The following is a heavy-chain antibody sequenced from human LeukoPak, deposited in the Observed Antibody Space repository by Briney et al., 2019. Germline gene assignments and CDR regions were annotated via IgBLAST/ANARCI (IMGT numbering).Heavy chain of an antibody. V-gene: IGHV1-69*04. CDR2: IIPILGIA. Sequence: GASVKVSCKASGYTFTSYGISWVRQAPGQGLEWMGRIIPILGIANYAQKFQGRVTITADKSTSTAYMELSSLRSEDTAVYYCASGRDGYNIHYWGQGTLVTVSS. CDR1: GYTFTSYG. J-gene: IGHJ4*02. D-gene: IGHD5-24*01. CDR3: ASGRDGYNIHY.